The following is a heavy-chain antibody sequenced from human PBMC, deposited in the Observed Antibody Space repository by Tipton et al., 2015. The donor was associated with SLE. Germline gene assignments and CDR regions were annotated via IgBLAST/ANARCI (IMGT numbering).Heavy chain of an antibody. Sequence: TLSLTCTVSGGSISSSSYYWGWIRQPPGKGLEWIGSIYYSGSTNYNPSLKSRVTISVDTSKNQFSLKLSSVTAADTAVYYCASTRSGFRGCFDYWGQGTLVTVSS. D-gene: IGHD2-21*01. V-gene: IGHV4-39*07. CDR1: GGSISSSSYY. CDR3: ASTRSGFRGCFDY. J-gene: IGHJ4*02. CDR2: IYYSGST.